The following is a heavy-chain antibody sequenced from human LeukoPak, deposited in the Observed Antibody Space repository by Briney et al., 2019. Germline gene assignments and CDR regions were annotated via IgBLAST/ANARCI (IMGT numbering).Heavy chain of an antibody. Sequence: PGGSLRLSCAASGFTFSSYAMHWVRQAPGKELEWVAVISYDGSNKYYADSVKGRFTISRDNSKNTLYLQMNSLRAEDTAVYYCARDRRGFDYWGQGTLVTVSS. CDR2: ISYDGSNK. J-gene: IGHJ4*02. CDR1: GFTFSSYA. V-gene: IGHV3-30-3*01. CDR3: ARDRRGFDY.